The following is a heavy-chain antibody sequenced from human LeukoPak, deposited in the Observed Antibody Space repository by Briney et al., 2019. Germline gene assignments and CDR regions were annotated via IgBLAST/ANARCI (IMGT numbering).Heavy chain of an antibody. D-gene: IGHD6-13*01. J-gene: IGHJ5*02. CDR3: AKDTSSWYEYVGNWFDP. Sequence: PGGSLRLSCAASGFTFSSYAMSWVRQAPGKGLEWVSAISGSGGSTYYADSVKGRFTISRDNPNNTLYLQMNSLRAEDTAVYYCAKDTSSWYEYVGNWFDPWGQGTLVTVSS. V-gene: IGHV3-23*01. CDR1: GFTFSSYA. CDR2: ISGSGGST.